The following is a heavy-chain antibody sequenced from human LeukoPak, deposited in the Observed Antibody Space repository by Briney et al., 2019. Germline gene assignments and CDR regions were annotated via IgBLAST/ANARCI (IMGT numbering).Heavy chain of an antibody. CDR3: ARGYSSSWYFNWFDP. CDR1: GYAISSGYF. D-gene: IGHD6-13*01. J-gene: IGHJ5*02. Sequence: SETLSLTCSVSGYAISSGYFWGWIRQPPRKGLEWIGTIYHSGSTYYNPSLKSRVTISVDTSKNQFSLKLSSVTAADTAVYYCARGYSSSWYFNWFDPWGQGTLVTVSS. CDR2: IYHSGST. V-gene: IGHV4-38-2*02.